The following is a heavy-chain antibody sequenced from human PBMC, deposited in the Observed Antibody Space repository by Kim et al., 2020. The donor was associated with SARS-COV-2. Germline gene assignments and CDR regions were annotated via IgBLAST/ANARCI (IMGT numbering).Heavy chain of an antibody. V-gene: IGHV3-15*01. J-gene: IGHJ6*02. Sequence: GGSLRLSCAASGFTFSNAWMSWVRQAPGKGLEWVGRIKSKTDGGTTDYAAPVKGRFTISRDDSKNTLYLQMNNLKTEDTAVYYCTTDQTTQYVNYGMDVWGQGTTVTVSS. D-gene: IGHD1-7*01. CDR3: TTDQTTQYVNYGMDV. CDR1: GFTFSNAW. CDR2: IKSKTDGGTT.